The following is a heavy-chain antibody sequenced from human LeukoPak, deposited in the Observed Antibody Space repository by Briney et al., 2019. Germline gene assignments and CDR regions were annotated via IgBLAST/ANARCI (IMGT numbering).Heavy chain of an antibody. D-gene: IGHD6-19*01. CDR1: GFTFSSYS. Sequence: GGSLRLSCAASGFTFSSYSMNWVRQAPGKGLEWVANIKQDGSEKYYVDSVKGRFTISRDNAKNSLYLQMNSLRAEDTAVYYCARAYSSGWYFHYFDYWGQGTLVTVSS. V-gene: IGHV3-7*03. J-gene: IGHJ4*02. CDR2: IKQDGSEK. CDR3: ARAYSSGWYFHYFDY.